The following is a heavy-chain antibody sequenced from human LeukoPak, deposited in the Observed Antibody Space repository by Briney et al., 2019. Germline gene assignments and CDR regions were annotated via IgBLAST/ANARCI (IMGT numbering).Heavy chain of an antibody. CDR1: GGSISSGDYY. CDR3: ARDSAYYDFWSGYYTPYAFDI. V-gene: IGHV4-61*08. J-gene: IGHJ3*02. D-gene: IGHD3-3*01. CDR2: IYYSGST. Sequence: PSETLSLTCTVSGGSISSGDYYWSWIRQPPGKGLEWIGYIYYSGSTNYNPSLKSRVTISVDTSKNQFSLKLSSVTAADTAVYYCARDSAYYDFWSGYYTPYAFDIWGQGTMVTVSS.